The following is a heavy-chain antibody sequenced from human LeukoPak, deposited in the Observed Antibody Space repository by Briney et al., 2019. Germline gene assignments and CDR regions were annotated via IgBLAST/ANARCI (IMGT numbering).Heavy chain of an antibody. CDR3: ATAPILRGEGGEHYRCGMDV. V-gene: IGHV4-4*02. CDR2: IHHNGTR. D-gene: IGHD2-2*02. J-gene: IGHJ6*02. CDR1: VGSISSGNW. Sequence: PSGTVSLTCGVSVGSISSGNWWSWVRQSPEKGLEWIGEIHHNGTRNYNPSLKSRVTISADTFQNHFSLIVTSLTAADTAVYYCATAPILRGEGGEHYRCGMDVWGQGTRVIVSS.